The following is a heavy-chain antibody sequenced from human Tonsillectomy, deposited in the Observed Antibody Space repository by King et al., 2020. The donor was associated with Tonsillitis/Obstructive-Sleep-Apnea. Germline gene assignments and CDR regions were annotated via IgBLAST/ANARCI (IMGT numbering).Heavy chain of an antibody. CDR2: IKQDGSEK. Sequence: VQLVESGGGLVQSGGSLRLSCAASGFTFSSDWMSWVRQAPGKGLEWVANIKQDGSEKHYVDSVKGRFTISRDNAKNSLYLQLNSLRAEDTAVYYCAREGGHGMGFDYWGQRTLVTVSS. CDR3: AREGGHGMGFDY. J-gene: IGHJ4*02. V-gene: IGHV3-7*01. CDR1: GFTFSSDW. D-gene: IGHD3-16*01.